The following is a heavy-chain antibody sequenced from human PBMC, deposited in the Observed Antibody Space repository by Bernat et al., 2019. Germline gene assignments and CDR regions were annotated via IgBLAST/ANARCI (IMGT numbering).Heavy chain of an antibody. J-gene: IGHJ4*02. Sequence: EVQLLESGGGLVQPGGSLRLSCAASGFTFSSYAMRWVRQAPGKGLEWVSAISGGGGSTYYADSVKGRFTISRDNSKNTLYLQMNSLRAEDTAVYYCAKVVGQWPRRGFDYWGQGTLVTVSS. CDR1: GFTFSSYA. D-gene: IGHD6-19*01. V-gene: IGHV3-23*01. CDR2: ISGGGGST. CDR3: AKVVGQWPRRGFDY.